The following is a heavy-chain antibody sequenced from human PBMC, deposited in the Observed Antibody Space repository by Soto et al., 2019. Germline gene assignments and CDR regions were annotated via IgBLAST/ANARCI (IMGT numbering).Heavy chain of an antibody. CDR2: IGTAGDT. Sequence: EVQLVESGGGLVQPGGTLRLSCAATGFTFSSYDMHWVRQATGKGLEWVSAIGTAGDTYYPGSVKGRFTISRENAKNSLYLQMNSLRAEDTAVYYCARATPSIALFGVGDWYFDLWGRGTLVTVSS. CDR3: ARATPSIALFGVGDWYFDL. J-gene: IGHJ2*01. D-gene: IGHD3-3*01. V-gene: IGHV3-13*01. CDR1: GFTFSSYD.